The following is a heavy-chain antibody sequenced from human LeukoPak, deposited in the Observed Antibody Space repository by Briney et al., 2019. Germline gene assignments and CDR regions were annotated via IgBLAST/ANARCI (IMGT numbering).Heavy chain of an antibody. V-gene: IGHV4-30-2*01. D-gene: IGHD2-2*01. CDR3: ARGGVGAYCTGTSCYPFDK. J-gene: IGHJ4*02. Sequence: SQTLSLTCAVSGGSISSGGHSWGWIRQPPGKGLEWIGYIYRSDSTYYNPSLRSRVTISIDRPKNQFSLKVTSVTAADTAVYYCARGGVGAYCTGTSCYPFDKWGQGTLVTVSS. CDR1: GGSISSGGHS. CDR2: IYRSDST.